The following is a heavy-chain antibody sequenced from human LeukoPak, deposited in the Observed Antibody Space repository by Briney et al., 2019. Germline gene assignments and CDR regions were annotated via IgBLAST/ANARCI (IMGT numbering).Heavy chain of an antibody. D-gene: IGHD1-26*01. CDR3: ARFTRRYSGDY. CDR1: GVTLSSYA. CDR2: ISSSGSGGNT. V-gene: IGHV3-23*01. J-gene: IGHJ4*02. Sequence: PGGSLRLSCAASGVTLSSYAMSWARQAPGKGLEWVSGISSSGSGGNTYYADSVKGRLTIVRDNAYNSLYLQMNSLRVEDTAIYFCARFTRRYSGDYWGQGTLVSVSS.